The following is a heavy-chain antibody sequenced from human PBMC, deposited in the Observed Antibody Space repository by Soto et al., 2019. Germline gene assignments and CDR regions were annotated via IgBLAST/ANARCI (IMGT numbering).Heavy chain of an antibody. Sequence: SETLSLTCTVSGGSISSYYWSWIRQPPGKGLEWIGYIYYSGSTNYNPSLKSRVTISVDTSKNQFSLKLSSVTAADTAVYYCARVGRNDFWSGPLYYFDYWGQGTLVTVSS. J-gene: IGHJ4*02. CDR3: ARVGRNDFWSGPLYYFDY. V-gene: IGHV4-59*01. CDR2: IYYSGST. D-gene: IGHD3-3*01. CDR1: GGSISSYY.